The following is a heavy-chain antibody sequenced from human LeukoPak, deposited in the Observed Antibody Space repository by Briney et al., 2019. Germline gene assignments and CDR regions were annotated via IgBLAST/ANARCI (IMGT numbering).Heavy chain of an antibody. D-gene: IGHD4-17*01. CDR1: GFTFSSYA. Sequence: GGSLRLSCAASGFTFSSYAMSWVRQAPGKGLEWVSAISGSGGSTYYADSVKGRFTISRDNSKNTLYLQMNSLRAEDTAVYYCAKEKAPPRITYGDYAGPLDYWGQGTLVTVSS. V-gene: IGHV3-23*01. J-gene: IGHJ4*02. CDR3: AKEKAPPRITYGDYAGPLDY. CDR2: ISGSGGST.